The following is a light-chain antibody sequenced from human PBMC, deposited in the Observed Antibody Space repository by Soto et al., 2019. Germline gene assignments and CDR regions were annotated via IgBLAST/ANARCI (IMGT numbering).Light chain of an antibody. CDR3: QQYGSSPST. V-gene: IGKV3-20*01. Sequence: EIVLTQSPGTLSLSPGERATLSCRASQSVSSSYLAWYQQKPGQAPRLLIYGASSRHTGIPDRFSGSGSGTDFTLTISRLEPEDFAVYYCQQYGSSPSTFGQGTKVEIK. J-gene: IGKJ1*01. CDR1: QSVSSSY. CDR2: GAS.